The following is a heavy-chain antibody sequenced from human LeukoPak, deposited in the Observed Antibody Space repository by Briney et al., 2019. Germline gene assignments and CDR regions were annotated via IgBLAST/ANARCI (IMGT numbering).Heavy chain of an antibody. Sequence: SGTLSLTCAVSGGSISSSNWWSWVRQPPGKGLEWIGEIHPSGGINYSPSLRSRATLSMDKSKNQFSLELSSVTAADTAVYYCAKDLGYQLLYWGQGTLVTVSS. V-gene: IGHV4-4*02. CDR1: GGSISSSNW. D-gene: IGHD2-2*01. CDR3: AKDLGYQLLY. J-gene: IGHJ4*02. CDR2: IHPSGGI.